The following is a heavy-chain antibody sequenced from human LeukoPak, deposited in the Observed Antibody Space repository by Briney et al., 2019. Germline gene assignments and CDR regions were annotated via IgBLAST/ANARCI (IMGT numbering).Heavy chain of an antibody. D-gene: IGHD3-10*01. CDR1: GYTFSDYY. CDR3: ARDFYGSASSKPYYYYYGMDV. J-gene: IGHJ6*02. Sequence: ASVKVSCKASGYTFSDYYIQWVRQAPGKGREWMGWINPNSGDTNFAQKFQGRVTMTRDTSISTAYMELSSLRSDDTAVYYCARDFYGSASSKPYYYYYGMDVWGQGTTVTVS. V-gene: IGHV1-2*02. CDR2: INPNSGDT.